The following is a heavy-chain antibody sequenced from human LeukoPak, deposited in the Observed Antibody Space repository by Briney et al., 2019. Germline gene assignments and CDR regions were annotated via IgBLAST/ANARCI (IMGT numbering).Heavy chain of an antibody. J-gene: IGHJ4*02. V-gene: IGHV4-4*08. Sequence: SETLSLTCIVSGGSISNYYWSWIRQTPGKGLEWIGYIYNSGSTNYNPSLKSRVTTSVDTSKNQFFLKLTSVTAADTAVYYCARDYFDSSLYLGFWGQGTLVTVSS. D-gene: IGHD3-22*01. CDR3: ARDYFDSSLYLGF. CDR2: IYNSGST. CDR1: GGSISNYY.